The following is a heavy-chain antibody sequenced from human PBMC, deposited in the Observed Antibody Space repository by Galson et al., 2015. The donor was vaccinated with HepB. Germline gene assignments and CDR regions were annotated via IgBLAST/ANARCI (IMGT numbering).Heavy chain of an antibody. V-gene: IGHV3-23*01. CDR1: GFRFGDYE. Sequence: SLRLSCAASGFRFGDYEMTWVRQAPGKGLEWLSVITGSGGFTHYADSVKGRFTLSRDNSKNTLYLEMNSLRAEDTAVYYCAKGLAYSGGSSLSWWGQGTLVTVSS. D-gene: IGHD2-15*01. J-gene: IGHJ4*02. CDR3: AKGLAYSGGSSLSW. CDR2: ITGSGGFT.